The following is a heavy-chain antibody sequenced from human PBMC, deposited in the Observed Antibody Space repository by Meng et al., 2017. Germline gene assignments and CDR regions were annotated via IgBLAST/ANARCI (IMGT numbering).Heavy chain of an antibody. J-gene: IGHJ6*02. CDR1: GFTFSSYA. CDR2: ISYDGSNK. V-gene: IGHV3-30*01. D-gene: IGHD3-22*01. CDR3: ARENGADYYDSSGSPKHGMDV. Sequence: GGSLRLSCAASGFTFSSYAMHWVRQAPGKGLEWVAVISYDGSNKYYADSVKGRFTISRDNSKNTLYLQMNSLRAEDTAVYYCARENGADYYDSSGSPKHGMDVWGQGTTVTVSS.